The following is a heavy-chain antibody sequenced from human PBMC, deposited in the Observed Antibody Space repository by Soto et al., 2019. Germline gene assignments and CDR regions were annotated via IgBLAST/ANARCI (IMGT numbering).Heavy chain of an antibody. CDR3: AKNQERELPRVIDF. V-gene: IGHV3-23*01. CDR2: MSASSSTT. J-gene: IGHJ4*02. CDR1: GLTFSNYA. Sequence: EVRLLESGGGLVKPGGSLRLSCATSGLTFSNYAMSWVRQAPGRGLEWVSSMSASSSTTYYADSVRGRFTFSRDRSKNTLYLQMSTLRAEDTALYYCAKNQERELPRVIDFWGQGTLVTVSS. D-gene: IGHD1-7*01.